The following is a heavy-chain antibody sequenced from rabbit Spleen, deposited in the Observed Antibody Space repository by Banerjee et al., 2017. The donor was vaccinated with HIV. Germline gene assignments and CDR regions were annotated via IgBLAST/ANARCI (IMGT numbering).Heavy chain of an antibody. D-gene: IGHD4-1*01. CDR2: INAITGKA. J-gene: IGHJ3*01. V-gene: IGHV1S40*01. Sequence: QSLEESGGGLVKPGASLTLTCKASGFSFSNKAVMCWVRQAPGKGLEWIACINAITGKAVYASWAKGRFTFSSDNAQNTVDLQMHSLTAADTATYFCARAIVPWLGLTRLDLWGPGTLVTVS. CDR1: GFSFSNKAV. CDR3: ARAIVPWLGLTRLDL.